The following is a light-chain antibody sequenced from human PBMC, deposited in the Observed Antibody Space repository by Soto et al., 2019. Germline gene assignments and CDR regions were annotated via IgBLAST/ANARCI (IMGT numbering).Light chain of an antibody. J-gene: IGKJ2*01. CDR2: KTS. CDR3: MQATQLGA. Sequence: DIVLTQSPLSSPVTLGQPASISCRSSQSLVHSDGNTYLSWLQQRPGQPPRLLIYKTSHRFSGVPVTFSGSGTGTDFTLRTSRVEPEDFGVYYCMQATQLGAFGQFTTLEIK. CDR1: QSLVHSDGNTY. V-gene: IGKV2-24*01.